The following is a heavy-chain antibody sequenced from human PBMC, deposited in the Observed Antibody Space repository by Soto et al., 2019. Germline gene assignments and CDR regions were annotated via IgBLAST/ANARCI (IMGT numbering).Heavy chain of an antibody. V-gene: IGHV4-30-4*01. J-gene: IGHJ4*02. CDR3: STMGTPATGLYFSYS. D-gene: IGHD2-15*01. CDR1: GGSISSGNYY. CDR2: ISYSGST. Sequence: QVQLQESGTGLVKPSQTLSLTCTVSGGSISSGNYYWRWIRQPPGKGLEWIGFISYSGSTYYSTSLKSRVPRSVDTSKSQVSLNLSSVTAADTAVYYCSTMGTPATGLYFSYSWGPGSRVTVSS.